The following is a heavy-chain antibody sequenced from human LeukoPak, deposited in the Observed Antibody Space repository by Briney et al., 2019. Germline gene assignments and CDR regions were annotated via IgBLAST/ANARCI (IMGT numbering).Heavy chain of an antibody. V-gene: IGHV5-51*01. CDR1: GYSFTSYW. CDR2: IYPGDSDT. CDR3: ARLFRRGVIIPPDY. D-gene: IGHD3-10*01. Sequence: GESLQISCKGSGYSFTSYWIGWVRQLPRKGLEWMGIIYPGDSDTRYSPSLQGQVTISADKSISTAYLQWSSLKASDTAMYYCARLFRRGVIIPPDYWGQGTLVTVSS. J-gene: IGHJ4*02.